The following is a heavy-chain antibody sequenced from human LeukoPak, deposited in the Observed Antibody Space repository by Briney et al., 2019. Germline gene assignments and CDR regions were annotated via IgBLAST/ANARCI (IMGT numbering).Heavy chain of an antibody. Sequence: ASVKVSCKASGYTFTSYDINWVRQATGQGLEWMGWINPNSGGTNYAQKFQGRVTMTRDTSISTAYMELSRLRSDDTAVYYCAREYCSGGSCYSRVNWFDPWGQGTLVTVSS. V-gene: IGHV1-2*02. CDR3: AREYCSGGSCYSRVNWFDP. CDR1: GYTFTSYD. D-gene: IGHD2-15*01. CDR2: INPNSGGT. J-gene: IGHJ5*02.